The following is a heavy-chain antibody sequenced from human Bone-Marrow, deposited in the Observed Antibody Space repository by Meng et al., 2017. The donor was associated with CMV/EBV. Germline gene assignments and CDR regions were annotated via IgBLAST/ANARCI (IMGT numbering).Heavy chain of an antibody. D-gene: IGHD3-10*01. CDR1: GGSISSSSYY. V-gene: IGHV4-39*07. J-gene: IGHJ4*02. CDR3: ARGGKLDLVWFGELFFDY. CDR2: IYYSGST. Sequence: GSLRLSCTVSGGSISSSSYYWGWIRQPPGKGLEWIGSIYYSGSTYYNPSLKSRVTISVDTSKNQFSLKLSSVTAADTAVYYCARGGKLDLVWFGELFFDYWGQGTLVTVSS.